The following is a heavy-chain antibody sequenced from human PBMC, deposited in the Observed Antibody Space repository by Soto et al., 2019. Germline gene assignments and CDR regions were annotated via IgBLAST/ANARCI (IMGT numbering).Heavy chain of an antibody. CDR2: IKQDGSEK. J-gene: IGHJ4*02. CDR1: GFTFSSYW. Sequence: GGSLRLSCAASGFTFSSYWMSWVRQAPGKGLEWVANIKQDGSEKYYVDSVKGRFTISRDNAKNSLYLQMNSLRAEDTAVYYCASIAAAGTWDYWGQGTLVTVSS. V-gene: IGHV3-7*01. D-gene: IGHD6-13*01. CDR3: ASIAAAGTWDY.